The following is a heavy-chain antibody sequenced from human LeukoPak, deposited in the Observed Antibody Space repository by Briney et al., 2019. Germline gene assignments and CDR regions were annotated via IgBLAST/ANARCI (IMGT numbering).Heavy chain of an antibody. V-gene: IGHV3-23*01. J-gene: IGHJ4*02. CDR3: AKDLYCSGGSCHDLSDY. Sequence: GGSLRLSCAASGFTFSSYAMRWVRQAPGKGLEWVSTISGSGGGTYYADSVKGRFTISRDNSKNTLYLQMNSLRAEDTAVYYCAKDLYCSGGSCHDLSDYWGQGTQVTVSS. CDR1: GFTFSSYA. D-gene: IGHD2-15*01. CDR2: ISGSGGGT.